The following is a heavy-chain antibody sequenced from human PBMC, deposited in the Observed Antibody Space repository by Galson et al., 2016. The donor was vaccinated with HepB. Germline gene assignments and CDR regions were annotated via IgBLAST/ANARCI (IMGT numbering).Heavy chain of an antibody. CDR3: AKRHEYCPPVGCSVDS. D-gene: IGHD2/OR15-2a*01. CDR2: DSMDGRRK. CDR1: GFTFSQRG. Sequence: SLRLSCAASGFTFSQRGMHWVRQAPGKGLEWVAADSMDGRRKFYADSVKGRSTISRDNSNNMLFLQMSSLRVDDTAVYYCAKRHEYCPPVGCSVDSWGQGTLVSVSS. V-gene: IGHV3-30*18. J-gene: IGHJ4*02.